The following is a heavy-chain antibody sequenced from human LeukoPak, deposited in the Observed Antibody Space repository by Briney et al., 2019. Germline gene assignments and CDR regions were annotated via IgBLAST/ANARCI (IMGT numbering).Heavy chain of an antibody. J-gene: IGHJ4*02. CDR1: GFTFTNYA. CDR3: ASHYYYDSSGCFDY. CDR2: IKQDGSEK. Sequence: QPGGSLRLSCAASGFTFTNYAMSWVRQAPGKGLEWVANIKQDGSEKYYVDSVKGRFTISRDNAKNSLYLQMNSLRAEDTAVYYCASHYYYDSSGCFDYWGQGTLVTVSS. D-gene: IGHD3-22*01. V-gene: IGHV3-7*01.